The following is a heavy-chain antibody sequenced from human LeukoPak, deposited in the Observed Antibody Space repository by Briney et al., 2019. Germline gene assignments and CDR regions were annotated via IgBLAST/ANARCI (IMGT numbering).Heavy chain of an antibody. Sequence: GASVRLSCAASGFTFRSLNMNWVGHAPGHGLEWFTCISSSSSYIYYADSVKGRFTISRDNAKNSLYLQMNSLIAEDTAVYYCARDPSSGWYLKGWFDPWGQGTLVTVSS. V-gene: IGHV3-21*01. D-gene: IGHD6-19*01. J-gene: IGHJ5*02. CDR3: ARDPSSGWYLKGWFDP. CDR1: GFTFRSLN. CDR2: ISSSSSYI.